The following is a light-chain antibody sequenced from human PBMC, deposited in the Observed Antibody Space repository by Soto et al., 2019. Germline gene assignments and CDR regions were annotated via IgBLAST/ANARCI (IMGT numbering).Light chain of an antibody. CDR3: QQYYSTPIT. CDR1: QSVLYSSNNKNY. CDR2: WAS. J-gene: IGKJ5*01. V-gene: IGKV4-1*01. Sequence: DIVMTQSPDSLAVSLGERATINCKSSQSVLYSSNNKNYLAWYQQKPGQPPNLLIYWASTRESGVPDRFSGSESVTDFTLTISSLQAEDVAVYYCQQYYSTPITFGQGTRLEIK.